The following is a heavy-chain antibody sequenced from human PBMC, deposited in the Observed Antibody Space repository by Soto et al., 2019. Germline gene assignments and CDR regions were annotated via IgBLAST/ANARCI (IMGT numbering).Heavy chain of an antibody. V-gene: IGHV3-23*01. CDR2: ISGSGGST. CDR3: AKDQVAGLWDFDY. D-gene: IGHD5-18*01. J-gene: IGHJ4*02. CDR1: GGTCISYA. Sequence: AGGSLRLSCAASGGTCISYAMSWVRQAPGKGLEWVSAISGSGGSTYYADSVKGRFTISRDNSKNTLYLQMNSLRAEDTAVYYCAKDQVAGLWDFDYWGQGTLVTVSS.